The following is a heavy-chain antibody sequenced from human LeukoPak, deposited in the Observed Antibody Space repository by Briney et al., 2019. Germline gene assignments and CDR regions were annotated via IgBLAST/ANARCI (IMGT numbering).Heavy chain of an antibody. CDR1: GFTFSDYY. CDR2: ISSSGSTI. V-gene: IGHV3-11*01. Sequence: GGSLRLSCAASGFTFSDYYMSWIRQAPGKGLEWVSYISSSGSTIYYADSVKGRFTISRDNAKNSLYLQMNSLRAEDTAVYYCARERHCSSTSCPTTYYMDVWGKGTTVTVSS. D-gene: IGHD2-2*01. J-gene: IGHJ6*03. CDR3: ARERHCSSTSCPTTYYMDV.